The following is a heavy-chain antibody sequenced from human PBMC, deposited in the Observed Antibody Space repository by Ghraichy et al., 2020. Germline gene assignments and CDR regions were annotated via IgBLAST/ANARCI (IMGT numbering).Heavy chain of an antibody. V-gene: IGHV3-21*01. Sequence: GGSLRLSCAASGFTFSSYSMNWVRQAPGKGLEWVSSISSSSSYIYYADSVKGRFTISRDNAKNSLYLQMNSLRAEDTAVYYCARAQNWNDVAFDIWGQGNPGHRLL. J-gene: IGHJ3*02. CDR1: GFTFSSYS. D-gene: IGHD1-1*01. CDR2: ISSSSSYI. CDR3: ARAQNWNDVAFDI.